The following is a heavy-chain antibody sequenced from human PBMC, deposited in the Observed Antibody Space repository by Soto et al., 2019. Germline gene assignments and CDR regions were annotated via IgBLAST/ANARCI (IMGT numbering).Heavy chain of an antibody. CDR2: ISSSGSTI. CDR1: GFTFSDYY. D-gene: IGHD2-21*01. CDR3: ARGLSGVVGSYNWFDP. Sequence: GGSLRLSCAASGFTFSDYYMSWIRQAPGKGLEWVSYISSSGSTIYYADSVKGRFTISRDNARNSLYLQMNSLRAEDTAVYYCARGLSGVVGSYNWFDPWGQGTLVTVSS. J-gene: IGHJ5*02. V-gene: IGHV3-11*01.